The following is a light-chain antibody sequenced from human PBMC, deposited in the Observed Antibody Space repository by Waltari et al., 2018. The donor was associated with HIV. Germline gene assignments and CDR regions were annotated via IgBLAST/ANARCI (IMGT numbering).Light chain of an antibody. CDR2: VAT. J-gene: IGLJ1*01. CDR3: SSTTLSGTLSYV. V-gene: IGLV2-14*03. Sequence: QSVLTSPASVSGSPGQSISLPCTATDSDLVHFDSISWYQHYVVQAPHLILDVATHRPSGVSYRFSGSKSDNTASLTISRLQTADEADYYCSSTTLSGTLSYVFGHGTRVTV. CDR1: DSDLVHFDS.